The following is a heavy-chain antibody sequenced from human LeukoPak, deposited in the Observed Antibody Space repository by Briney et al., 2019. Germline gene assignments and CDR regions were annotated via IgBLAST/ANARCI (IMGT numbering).Heavy chain of an antibody. V-gene: IGHV3-23*01. D-gene: IGHD4-23*01. Sequence: GGSLRLSCAASGFTFNNYAMSWVRQAPGRGLEWVSSLSGSGANPYYADSVKGRFVISRDNSKNTLYLQMNSLRAEDTAVYYCAKEMTTVVTPFDYWGQGTLVTVSS. CDR2: LSGSGANP. CDR3: AKEMTTVVTPFDY. CDR1: GFTFNNYA. J-gene: IGHJ4*02.